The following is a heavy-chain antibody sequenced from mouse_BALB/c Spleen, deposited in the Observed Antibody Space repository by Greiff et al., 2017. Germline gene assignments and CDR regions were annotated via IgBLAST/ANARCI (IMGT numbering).Heavy chain of an antibody. Sequence: QVQLQQPGAELVKPGASVKLSCKASGYTFTSYWMHWVKQRPGQGLEWIGEINPSNGRTNYNEKFKSKATLTVDKSSSTAYMQLSSLTSEDSAVYYCARRGTTVVGPYAMDYWGQGTSVTVSS. CDR3: ARRGTTVVGPYAMDY. J-gene: IGHJ4*01. D-gene: IGHD1-1*01. CDR1: GYTFTSYW. V-gene: IGHV1S81*02. CDR2: INPSNGRT.